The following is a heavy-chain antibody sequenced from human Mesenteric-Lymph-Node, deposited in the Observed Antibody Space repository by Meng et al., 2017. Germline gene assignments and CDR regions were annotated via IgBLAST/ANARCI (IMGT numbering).Heavy chain of an antibody. J-gene: IGHJ2*01. CDR1: GGSISSSSYY. CDR2: IYYSGST. CDR3: ASPLGILGIVDL. V-gene: IGHV4-39*01. D-gene: IGHD7-27*01. Sequence: QGQWQESGPGLVKPSETLSLTCTVSGGSISSSSYYWGWIRQPPGKGLEWIGSIYYSGSTYYNPSLKSRVTISVDTSKNQFSLKLSSVTAADTAVYYCASPLGILGIVDLWGRGTLVTVSS.